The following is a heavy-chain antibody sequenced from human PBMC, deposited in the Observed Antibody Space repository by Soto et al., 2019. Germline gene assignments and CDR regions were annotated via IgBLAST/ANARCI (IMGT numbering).Heavy chain of an antibody. Sequence: PSETLSLTCTVSGGSISSYYWSWIRQPPGKGLEWIGYIYYSGSTDYNPSLKSRVTISVDTSKNQFSLKLSSVTAADTAVYYCARRSDDAFDIWGQGTMVTVSS. CDR1: GGSISSYY. V-gene: IGHV4-59*08. J-gene: IGHJ3*02. CDR2: IYYSGST. CDR3: ARRSDDAFDI.